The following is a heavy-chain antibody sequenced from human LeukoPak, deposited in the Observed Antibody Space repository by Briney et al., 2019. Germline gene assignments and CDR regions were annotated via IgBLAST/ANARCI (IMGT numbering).Heavy chain of an antibody. Sequence: GGSLRLSCAASGFTFSSYEMNWVRQAPGKGLEWVSYISSSGSTIYYADSVKGRFTISRDNAKNSLYLQMNSLRAEDTAVYYCAREPTYSSSWYTTCDFWGQGTLVTVSS. CDR1: GFTFSSYE. V-gene: IGHV3-48*03. CDR3: AREPTYSSSWYTTCDF. CDR2: ISSSGSTI. D-gene: IGHD6-13*01. J-gene: IGHJ4*02.